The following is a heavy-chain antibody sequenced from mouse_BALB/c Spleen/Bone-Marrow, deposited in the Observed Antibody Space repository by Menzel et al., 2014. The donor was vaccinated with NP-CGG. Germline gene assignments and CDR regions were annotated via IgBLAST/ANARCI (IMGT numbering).Heavy chain of an antibody. CDR3: AKDENVGIYWYFDV. CDR2: IRNKAKGYTT. CDR1: GFTFTDYY. V-gene: IGHV7-3*02. J-gene: IGHJ1*01. Sequence: EVQLVESGGGLVQPGGSLRLSCATSGFTFTDYYMSWVRQPPGKALEWLGFIRNKAKGYTTDYSASVKGRFTISRDNSQSISYLQMNTLRAESSATYYCAKDENVGIYWYFDVWGAGTTVTVSS.